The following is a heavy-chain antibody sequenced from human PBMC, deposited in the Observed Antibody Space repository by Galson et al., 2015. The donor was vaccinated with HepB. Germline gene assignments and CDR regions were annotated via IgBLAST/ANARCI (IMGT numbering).Heavy chain of an antibody. V-gene: IGHV1-18*04. J-gene: IGHJ3*02. CDR2: ISAYNGNT. D-gene: IGHD3-22*01. CDR3: AREYYYDSSGYHAFDI. Sequence: SVKVSCKASGYTFTSYGISWVRQAPGQGLEWMGWISAYNGNTNYAQKLQGRVTMTTDTSTSTAYMELRSLRSDDTAVYYCAREYYYDSSGYHAFDIWGQGTMVTVSS. CDR1: GYTFTSYG.